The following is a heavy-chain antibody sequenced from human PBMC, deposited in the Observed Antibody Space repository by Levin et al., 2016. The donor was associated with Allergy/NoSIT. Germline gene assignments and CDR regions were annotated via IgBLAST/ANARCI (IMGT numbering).Heavy chain of an antibody. D-gene: IGHD4-11*01. J-gene: IGHJ6*02. CDR2: VSGSGGGA. CDR1: GFTFSSYA. CDR3: AKGAVSSRWAYYFYGLDV. Sequence: GESLKISCAASGFTFSSYAMSWVRQAPGKGLEWVSAVSGSGGGAYYADSVKGRFTISRDNSKNTLYLQMNSLRAEDTAVYYCAKGAVSSRWAYYFYGLDVWGQGTTVTVSS. V-gene: IGHV3-23*01.